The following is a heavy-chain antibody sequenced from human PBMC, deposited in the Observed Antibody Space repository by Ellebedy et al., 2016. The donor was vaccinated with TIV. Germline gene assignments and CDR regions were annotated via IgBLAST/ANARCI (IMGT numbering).Heavy chain of an antibody. V-gene: IGHV3-66*01. CDR2: IYKNGGT. J-gene: IGHJ5*02. D-gene: IGHD3-10*01. Sequence: GGSLRLSCAASGFTVSDYFMTWVRQAPGKGLEWVSVIYKNGGTNYTDSVSGRFTITRDDSKNTLYLQMNSLRAEDTAVYYCARDPGGGGDYGDNWFDPWGQGTLVTVSS. CDR3: ARDPGGGGDYGDNWFDP. CDR1: GFTVSDYF.